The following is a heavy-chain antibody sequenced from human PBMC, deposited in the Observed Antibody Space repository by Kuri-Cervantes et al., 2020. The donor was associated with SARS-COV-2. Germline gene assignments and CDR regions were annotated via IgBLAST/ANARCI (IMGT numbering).Heavy chain of an antibody. Sequence: ASVKVSCKASGYIFTEYYMHWVRQAPGQGLEWMGWINPNSGGTNYTQRFQGRVTMTRDTSISTAYMELSRLRSDDTAVYYCARGVPYYFDGTVSLRYYLDYWGQGTLVTVSS. CDR2: INPNSGGT. CDR3: ARGVPYYFDGTVSLRYYLDY. J-gene: IGHJ4*02. CDR1: GYIFTEYY. V-gene: IGHV1-2*02. D-gene: IGHD3-22*01.